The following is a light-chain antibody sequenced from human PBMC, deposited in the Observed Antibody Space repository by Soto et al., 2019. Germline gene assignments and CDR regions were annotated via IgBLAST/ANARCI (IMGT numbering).Light chain of an antibody. CDR1: QSIHTS. Sequence: VLTQSPATLSLSPGERATLSCRASQSIHTSLAWYQQKSGKPPRLVIYDASHRATGIPDRFSGSGSGADFTLTISRLEPEDFAVCFCQQYGNSPPGTFGQGTRLEIK. CDR2: DAS. CDR3: QQYGNSPPGT. J-gene: IGKJ5*01. V-gene: IGKV3-20*01.